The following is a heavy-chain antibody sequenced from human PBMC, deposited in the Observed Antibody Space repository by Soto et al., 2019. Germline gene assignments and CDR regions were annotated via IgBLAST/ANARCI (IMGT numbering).Heavy chain of an antibody. CDR1: GFTFIGYW. D-gene: IGHD1-26*01. CDR3: ARDESMVRERWFDP. J-gene: IGHJ5*02. Sequence: EVQLVESGGGLVQPGGSLRLSCAASGFTFIGYWMHWVRQGPGKGLVWVSRINNDGSDTTYADSVKGRFTISRDNAKNMLDLQMNSLRVDDTAVYYCARDESMVRERWFDPWGQGTLVTVSS. V-gene: IGHV3-74*01. CDR2: INNDGSDT.